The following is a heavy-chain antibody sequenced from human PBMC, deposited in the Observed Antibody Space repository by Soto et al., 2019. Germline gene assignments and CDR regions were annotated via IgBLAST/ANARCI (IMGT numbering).Heavy chain of an antibody. J-gene: IGHJ3*02. CDR2: ISWNSGNI. D-gene: IGHD3-10*01. V-gene: IGHV3-9*01. CDR1: GFTFNNYA. CDR3: AKVGGEGGKPFDS. Sequence: EVQLAESGGDLVQPGRSLRLFCAASGFTFNNYAMHWVRLAPGKGLEWVSGISWNSGNIGYADSVKGRFTISRDNAKNSLYLQMNSLRTEDTALYYWAKVGGEGGKPFDSWGQGTMVTVSS.